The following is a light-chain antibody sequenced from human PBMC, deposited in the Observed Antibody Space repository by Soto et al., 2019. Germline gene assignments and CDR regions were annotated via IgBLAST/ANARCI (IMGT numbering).Light chain of an antibody. CDR1: SSNIGSNY. CDR2: RNN. Sequence: QSVLTQPPSASGTPGQRVTISCSGSSSNIGSNYVYWYQQLPGTAPKLLIYRNNQRPSGVPDRFSGSKSGTSASLAISGLGSEDGDDYSSAAWDDGGSGVVYVEGTK. J-gene: IGLJ2*01. V-gene: IGLV1-47*01. CDR3: AAWDDGGSGVV.